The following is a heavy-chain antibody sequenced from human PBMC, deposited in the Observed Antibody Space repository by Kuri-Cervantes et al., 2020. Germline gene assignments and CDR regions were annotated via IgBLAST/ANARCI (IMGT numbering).Heavy chain of an antibody. CDR1: GFIFSAYN. J-gene: IGHJ6*02. CDR3: ARDVVVPAAIKATYYYYYGMDV. CDR2: ISSSNLVT. Sequence: GGSLRLSCAASGFIFSAYNMNWVRQAPGKGLEWVSHISSSNLVTYYADSVKGRFIISRDKAKNSLYLQMNSLSDEDTAVYYCARDVVVPAAIKATYYYYYGMDVWGQGTTVTVSS. V-gene: IGHV3-48*02. D-gene: IGHD2-2*01.